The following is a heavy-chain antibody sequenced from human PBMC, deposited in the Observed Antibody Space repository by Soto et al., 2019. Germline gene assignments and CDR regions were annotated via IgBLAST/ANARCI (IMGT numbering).Heavy chain of an antibody. CDR2: IRGNGSGK. CDR1: GFSFSSCA. V-gene: IGHV3-23*01. Sequence: PGGSLRLSCAASGFSFSSCAMGWVRQAPGKGLEWVSGIRGNGSGKYYVDSVKGRFTISRDTSKNPLYLQMNSLRAEDTAVYYCARGDYHDTSGPFSDAFDVWGQGTMVT. J-gene: IGHJ3*01. D-gene: IGHD3-22*01. CDR3: ARGDYHDTSGPFSDAFDV.